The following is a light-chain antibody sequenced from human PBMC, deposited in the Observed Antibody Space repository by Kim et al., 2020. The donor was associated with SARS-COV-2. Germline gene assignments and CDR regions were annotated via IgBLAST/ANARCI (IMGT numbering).Light chain of an antibody. Sequence: QSITFPGTETSGDVCGYNYVSCYQHPPAKAPNLMIYDFSNRPSGFFTRFSGPKSGNTASRTISGLQAEDEADYSCSSYTSSSTLAFGTGTKVTVL. CDR1: SGDVCGYNY. CDR2: DFS. V-gene: IGLV2-14*03. CDR3: SSYTSSSTLA. J-gene: IGLJ1*01.